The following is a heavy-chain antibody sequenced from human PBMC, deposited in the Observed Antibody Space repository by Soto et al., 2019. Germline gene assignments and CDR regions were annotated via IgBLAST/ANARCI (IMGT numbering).Heavy chain of an antibody. V-gene: IGHV1-69*12. J-gene: IGHJ4*02. Sequence: QVQLVQSGAEVKKPESSVKVSCKAPGGTFSTYAISWVRQAPGQGLEWMGGIIPMFGTANYAQRFQDRVTIPADEATNTVYMALSSRRSEDTAVYFCASGIQLWLRRINTGYSGWGQGTLVTVSS. D-gene: IGHD5-18*01. CDR3: ASGIQLWLRRINTGYSG. CDR1: GGTFSTYA. CDR2: IIPMFGTA.